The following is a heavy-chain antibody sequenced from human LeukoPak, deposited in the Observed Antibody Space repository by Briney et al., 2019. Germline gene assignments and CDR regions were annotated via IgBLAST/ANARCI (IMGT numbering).Heavy chain of an antibody. CDR3: ARKGGNQAFDI. J-gene: IGHJ3*02. CDR2: IWYDGSNR. Sequence: GGSLRLSCAASGFTFSSYGMHWVRQAPGKGLEWVAVIWYDGSNRYYADSVKGRFTISRDNSKNTLYLQMNSLRAEDTAVYYCARKGGNQAFDIWGQGTMVTVSS. CDR1: GFTFSSYG. V-gene: IGHV3-33*01. D-gene: IGHD3-16*01.